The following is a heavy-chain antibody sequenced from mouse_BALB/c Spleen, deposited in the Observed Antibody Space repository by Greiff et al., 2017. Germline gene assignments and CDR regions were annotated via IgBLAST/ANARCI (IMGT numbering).Heavy chain of an antibody. CDR2: IDPANGNT. J-gene: IGHJ2*01. D-gene: IGHD2-1*01. CDR3: ARYDYGNYFDY. CDR1: GFNIKDTY. V-gene: IGHV14-3*02. Sequence: VQLKQSGAELVKPGASVKLSCTASGFNIKDTYMHWVKQRPEQGLEWIGRIDPANGNTKYDPKFQGKATITADTSSNAAYLQLSSLTSEDTAVYYCARYDYGNYFDYWGQGTTLTVSS.